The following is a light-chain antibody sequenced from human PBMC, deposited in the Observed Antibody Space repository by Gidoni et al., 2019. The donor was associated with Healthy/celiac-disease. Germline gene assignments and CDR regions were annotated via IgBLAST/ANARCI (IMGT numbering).Light chain of an antibody. CDR3: QQSYSTWT. V-gene: IGKV1-39*01. Sequence: DIQMTPSPSSLSASVGDRVTITCRASQSISSYLNWYQQKPGKAPKLLIYAASSLQSGVPSRFSGSGSGTDVTLTISSLQPEDFATYYCQQSYSTWTFGQGTKVEIK. J-gene: IGKJ1*01. CDR2: AAS. CDR1: QSISSY.